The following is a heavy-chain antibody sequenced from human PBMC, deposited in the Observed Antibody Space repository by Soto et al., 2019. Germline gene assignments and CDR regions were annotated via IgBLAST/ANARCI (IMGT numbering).Heavy chain of an antibody. CDR1: GFTFNSHE. CDR2: ISSSGGSI. D-gene: IGHD2-2*02. V-gene: IGHV3-48*03. J-gene: IGHJ5*02. Sequence: EVQLVESGGGLVQPGGSLRLSCAGSGFTFNSHEMTWVRQAPGKGLEWISSISSSGGSIYYADSVMGRFTVSRDNAKNSLYLQMNSLRAEDTAVYYCARSWGLYCSSSRCYSPWFDPWGRGTLVTVSS. CDR3: ARSWGLYCSSSRCYSPWFDP.